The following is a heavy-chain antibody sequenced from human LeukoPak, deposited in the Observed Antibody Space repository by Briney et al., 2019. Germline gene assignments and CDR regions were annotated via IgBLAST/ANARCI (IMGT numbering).Heavy chain of an antibody. CDR1: GFTFSSYA. Sequence: GRSLRLSCAASGFTFSSYAMHWVREAPGKGLEWVAVISYDGSNKYYADSVKGRFTISRDNSKNTMYLQMNSLRAEDTAVYYCASLSAAANFDYWGQGTLVTVSS. D-gene: IGHD6-13*01. CDR3: ASLSAAANFDY. V-gene: IGHV3-30-3*01. CDR2: ISYDGSNK. J-gene: IGHJ4*02.